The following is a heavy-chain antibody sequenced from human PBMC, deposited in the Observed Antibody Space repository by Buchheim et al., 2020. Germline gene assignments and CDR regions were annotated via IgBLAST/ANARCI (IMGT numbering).Heavy chain of an antibody. D-gene: IGHD3-9*01. CDR1: GGTFSSYA. CDR3: ARGNYDIWTGYAGQRGWFDP. CDR2: IIPMFGTA. J-gene: IGHJ5*02. Sequence: QVQLVQSGAEVKKPGSSVKVSCKASGGTFSSYAISWVRQAPGQGLEWMGGIIPMFGTAKYAQKFQGRVTLTADKSTSTAYMELSSLRSESTAVYYCARGNYDIWTGYAGQRGWFDPWGQGTL. V-gene: IGHV1-69*06.